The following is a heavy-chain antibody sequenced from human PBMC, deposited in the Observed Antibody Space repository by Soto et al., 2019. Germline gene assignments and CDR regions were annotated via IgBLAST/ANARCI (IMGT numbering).Heavy chain of an antibody. CDR1: GFTYTDFA. Sequence: VQLVESGGGEVQPGRSLRLSCAASGFTYTDFALHWVRQAPGKGLEWVAIISYDGSDKYYADSVKGRFAISRDNPKNTLYLEMNSLRPEDTAVYVGARRAWDSYYAIDVWGQGTTVTVFS. CDR2: ISYDGSDK. J-gene: IGHJ6*02. CDR3: ARRAWDSYYAIDV. D-gene: IGHD3-22*01. V-gene: IGHV3-30*09.